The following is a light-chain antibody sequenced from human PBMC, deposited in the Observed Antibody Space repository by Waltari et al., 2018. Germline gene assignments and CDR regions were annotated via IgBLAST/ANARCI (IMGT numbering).Light chain of an antibody. J-gene: IGLJ2*01. CDR1: KLGDKY. CDR2: QDS. CDR3: QAWDSSTVV. Sequence: SYELTQPPSVSVSPGQTASITCSGDKLGDKYVSWDQLKPGQSPVLVIYQDSQRPSGIPGRFSGSNSGNTATLTISGTQAMDEADYYCQAWDSSTVVFGGGTKLTVL. V-gene: IGLV3-1*01.